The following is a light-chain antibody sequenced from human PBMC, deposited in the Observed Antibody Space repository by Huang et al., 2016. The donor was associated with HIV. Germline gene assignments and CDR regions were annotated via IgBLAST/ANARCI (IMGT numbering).Light chain of an antibody. J-gene: IGKJ5*01. CDR2: DAS. CDR3: QQRSNWRT. V-gene: IGKV3-11*01. Sequence: EIVLTQSPATLSLSPEERATLSCRASQRVSSYLAWYQQKPGQAPRLLIYDASNRATGIPARFSGSGSGTDFTLTISSLEPEDFAVYYCQQRSNWRTFGQGTRLEIK. CDR1: QRVSSY.